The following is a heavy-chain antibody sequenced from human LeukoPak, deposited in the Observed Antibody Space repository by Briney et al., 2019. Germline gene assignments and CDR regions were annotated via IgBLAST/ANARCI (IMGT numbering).Heavy chain of an antibody. V-gene: IGHV4-59*12. J-gene: IGHJ3*02. D-gene: IGHD3-22*01. Sequence: SETLSLTCSVSSGSISSYYWSWIRQAPGKGLEWIGFIHYTGNTNYNPSLRNRATIFLDASKNQFSLKLSSVTAADTAVYYCARDMGYDSSGYYSYDAFDIWGQGTMVTVSS. CDR3: ARDMGYDSSGYYSYDAFDI. CDR2: IHYTGNT. CDR1: SGSISSYY.